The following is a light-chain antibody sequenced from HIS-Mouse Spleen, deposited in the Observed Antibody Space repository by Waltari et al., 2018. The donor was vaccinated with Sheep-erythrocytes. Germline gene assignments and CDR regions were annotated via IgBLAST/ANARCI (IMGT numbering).Light chain of an antibody. CDR1: SSDVGGYNY. CDR2: DGS. CDR3: CSYAGSYNHV. Sequence: QSALTQPRSVSGSPGQSVTISCTGTSSDVGGYNYVSWYQQHPGKAPKLMSYDGSTRPSGVPDRFPGSKAGNTASLTISGLQAEDEADYYCCSYAGSYNHVFATGTKVTVL. V-gene: IGLV2-11*01. J-gene: IGLJ1*01.